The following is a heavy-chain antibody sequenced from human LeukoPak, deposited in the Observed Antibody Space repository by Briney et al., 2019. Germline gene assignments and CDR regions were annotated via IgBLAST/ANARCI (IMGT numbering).Heavy chain of an antibody. J-gene: IGHJ4*02. CDR1: GGSISSGGYY. V-gene: IGHV4-31*03. Sequence: PSETLSLTCNVSGGSISSGGYYWSWIRQHPGKGLEWIGYIYYSGSTYYNPSLKSRVTISVDTSKNQFSLKLSSVTAADTAVYYCARGFPQDYDILTGYLYSVGPRFDYWGQGTLVTVSS. CDR3: ARGFPQDYDILTGYLYSVGPRFDY. CDR2: IYYSGST. D-gene: IGHD3-9*01.